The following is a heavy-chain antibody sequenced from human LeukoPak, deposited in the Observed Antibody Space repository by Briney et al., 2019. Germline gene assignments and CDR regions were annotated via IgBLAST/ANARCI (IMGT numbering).Heavy chain of an antibody. V-gene: IGHV3-9*01. CDR3: AYRGSADAFDI. D-gene: IGHD1-26*01. Sequence: GRSLRLSCAASGFTFDEYAMHWVRQAPGKGLEWVSGISWNSGSLGYADSVKGRFTISRDISKNTLYLQMNSLRAEDTAVYYCAYRGSADAFDIWGQGTMVTVSS. CDR1: GFTFDEYA. J-gene: IGHJ3*02. CDR2: ISWNSGSL.